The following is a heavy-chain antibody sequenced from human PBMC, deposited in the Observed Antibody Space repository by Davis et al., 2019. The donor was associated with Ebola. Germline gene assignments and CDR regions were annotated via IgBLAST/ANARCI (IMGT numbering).Heavy chain of an antibody. CDR3: ANLASGNLYGMGV. V-gene: IGHV3-23*01. Sequence: GSLRLSCTAPGFIFDNYGMSWVRQAPGKGLELVSGVSGGGESLYYADVVKGRFTISRDNSANTLYLHMDNLRAEDTAIYYCANLASGNLYGMGVWGQGTTVTVSS. D-gene: IGHD1-14*01. CDR1: GFIFDNYG. J-gene: IGHJ6*02. CDR2: VSGGGESL.